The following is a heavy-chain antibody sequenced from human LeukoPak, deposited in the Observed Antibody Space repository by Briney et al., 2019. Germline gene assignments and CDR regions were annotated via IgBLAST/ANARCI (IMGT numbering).Heavy chain of an antibody. J-gene: IGHJ4*02. V-gene: IGHV3-9*01. D-gene: IGHD4-23*01. CDR3: ARGSLSTVVTSGFDY. CDR1: GFTFDDYA. Sequence: GGSLRLSCAASGFTFDDYAMHWVRQAPGKGLEWVSGISWNSGSIGYADSVKGRFTISRDNAKNSLYLQMNSLRAEDTAVYYCARGSLSTVVTSGFDYWGQGTLVTVSS. CDR2: ISWNSGSI.